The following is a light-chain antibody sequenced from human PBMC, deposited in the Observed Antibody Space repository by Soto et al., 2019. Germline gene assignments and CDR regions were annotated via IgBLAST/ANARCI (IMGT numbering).Light chain of an antibody. V-gene: IGKV3-15*01. CDR3: QQHNNWPLT. CDR2: GAS. Sequence: EIVMTQPPATLSVSPGERATLSCRASQSVSSNLAWYQQKPGQAPRPLVYGASTRATGIPARFSGSGSGTQFTLTISSLQSEDFAVYYCQQHNNWPLTFGGGSKVDIK. J-gene: IGKJ4*01. CDR1: QSVSSN.